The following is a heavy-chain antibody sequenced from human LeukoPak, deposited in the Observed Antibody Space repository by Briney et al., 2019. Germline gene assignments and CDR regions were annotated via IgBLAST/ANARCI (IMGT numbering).Heavy chain of an antibody. CDR3: ARGGGLDV. CDR1: GFTFSSYG. D-gene: IGHD3-16*01. Sequence: GGSLRLSCAASGFTFSSYGMHWVRQAPGKGLEWVASINHNGNVNYYVDSVKGRFTISRDNAKNSLYLQMSNLRAEDTAVYFCARGGGLDVWGQGATVTVSS. J-gene: IGHJ6*02. CDR2: INHNGNVN. V-gene: IGHV3-7*03.